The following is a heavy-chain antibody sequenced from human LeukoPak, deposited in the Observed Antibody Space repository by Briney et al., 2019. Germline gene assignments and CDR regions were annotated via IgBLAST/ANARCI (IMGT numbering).Heavy chain of an antibody. CDR1: GGSFSGYY. D-gene: IGHD3-10*01. CDR3: ARVPRGWFDP. J-gene: IGHJ5*02. Sequence: SETLSLTCAVYGGSFSGYYWSWIRQPPGKGLEWIGEINHSGSTNYNPSLKSRVTISVNTSKNQFSLKLRSVTAADTAVYYCARVPRGWFDPWGQGTLVTVSS. V-gene: IGHV4-34*01. CDR2: INHSGST.